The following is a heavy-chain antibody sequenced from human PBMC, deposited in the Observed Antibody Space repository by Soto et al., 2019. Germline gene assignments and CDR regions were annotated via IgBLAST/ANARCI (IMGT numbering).Heavy chain of an antibody. J-gene: IGHJ4*02. D-gene: IGHD1-1*01. CDR2: IAYDGRNK. CDR3: ARELERVFDY. Sequence: QVQLLESVGGVVQPGRSLRLSCAASGLTFSSYAMHWVRQAPGKGLEWVAVIAYDGRNKYYADSVKGRFTISRDNSKNTLYLQTNSLRIEDTAVYYCARELERVFDYWGQGTLVTVSS. V-gene: IGHV3-30*04. CDR1: GLTFSSYA.